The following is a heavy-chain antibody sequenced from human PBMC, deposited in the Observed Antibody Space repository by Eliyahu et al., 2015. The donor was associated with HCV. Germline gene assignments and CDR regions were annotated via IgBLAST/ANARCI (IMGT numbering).Heavy chain of an antibody. Sequence: QVQLQQWGAGLLKPSETLSLTCAVYGGSFSGYYWSWIRQPPGKGLEWIGEINHSGSTNYNPSLKSRVTISVDTSKNQFSLKLSSVTAADTAVYYCARKKSIPPTSWFDPWGQGTLVTVSS. CDR1: GGSFSGYY. D-gene: IGHD2-21*01. J-gene: IGHJ5*02. CDR3: ARKKSIPPTSWFDP. V-gene: IGHV4-34*01. CDR2: INHSGST.